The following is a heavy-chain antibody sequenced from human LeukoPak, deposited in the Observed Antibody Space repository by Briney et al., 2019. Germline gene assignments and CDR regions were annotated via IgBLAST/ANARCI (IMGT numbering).Heavy chain of an antibody. CDR3: ARTRDYGDYYFQY. CDR2: IYYSGSP. J-gene: IGHJ1*01. D-gene: IGHD4-17*01. CDR1: GGSISSSSYY. Sequence: PSETLSLTCTVSGGSISSSSYYWGWIRQPPGKGLEWIGSIYYSGSPYYNPSLKSRVTISVDTSKNQFSLKLSSVTAADTAVYYCARTRDYGDYYFQYWGQGTLATVSS. V-gene: IGHV4-39*01.